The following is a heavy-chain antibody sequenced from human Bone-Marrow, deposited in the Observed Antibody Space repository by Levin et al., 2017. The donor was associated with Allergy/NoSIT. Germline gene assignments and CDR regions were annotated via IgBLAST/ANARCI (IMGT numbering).Heavy chain of an antibody. CDR3: ARGTGGYSSRNLAGYDDDGMDV. CDR2: INAGNGNT. V-gene: IGHV1-3*01. CDR1: GYTFTSYA. D-gene: IGHD6-13*01. J-gene: IGHJ6*02. Sequence: ASVKVSCKASGYTFTSYAMHWVRQAPGQRLEWMGWINAGNGNTKYSQKFQGRVTITRDTSASTAYMELSSLRSEDTAVYYCARGTGGYSSRNLAGYDDDGMDVWGQGTTVTVSS.